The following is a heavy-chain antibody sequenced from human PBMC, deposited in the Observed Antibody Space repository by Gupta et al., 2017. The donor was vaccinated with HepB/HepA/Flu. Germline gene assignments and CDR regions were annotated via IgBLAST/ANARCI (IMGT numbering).Heavy chain of an antibody. CDR1: GFTFSTSW. J-gene: IGHJ4*02. Sequence: EVHVVESGGALVQPGVSLRLSCAASGFTFSTSWMDWVRQAPGKGLEWVANINKDGREKDDVDYVKGRFAISRENVKNSVYIQINSVRVEDTAGYYCAWSLNDGGQGTLVIVS. CDR2: INKDGREK. D-gene: IGHD1-26*01. CDR3: AWSLND. V-gene: IGHV3-7*01.